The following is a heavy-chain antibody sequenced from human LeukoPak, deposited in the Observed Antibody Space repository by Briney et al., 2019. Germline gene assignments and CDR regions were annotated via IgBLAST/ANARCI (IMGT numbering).Heavy chain of an antibody. D-gene: IGHD4-17*01. CDR1: GFTFSDYY. CDR2: ISSSGSTI. CDR3: AREGDYGDYSDFDY. V-gene: IGHV3-11*01. J-gene: IGHJ4*02. Sequence: GGSLRLSCAASGFTFSDYYMSWLRQAPGKGLEWVSYISSSGSTIYYADSVKGRFTISRDNAKNSLYLQMNSLRAEDTAVYYCAREGDYGDYSDFDYWGQGTLVTVSS.